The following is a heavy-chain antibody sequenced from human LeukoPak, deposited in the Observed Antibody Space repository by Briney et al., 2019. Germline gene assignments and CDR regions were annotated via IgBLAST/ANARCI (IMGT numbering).Heavy chain of an antibody. CDR3: ARGLEGGSRPYNLFDP. CDR2: IYTSGST. D-gene: IGHD6-13*01. J-gene: IGHJ5*02. V-gene: IGHV4-4*07. CDR1: GGSISSYY. Sequence: SETLSLTCTVSGGSISSYYWSWIRQPAGKGLEWIGRIYTSGSTNYNPSLKSRVTMSVDTSKNQFSLKLSSVTAADTAVYYCARGLEGGSRPYNLFDPWGQGTLVTVSS.